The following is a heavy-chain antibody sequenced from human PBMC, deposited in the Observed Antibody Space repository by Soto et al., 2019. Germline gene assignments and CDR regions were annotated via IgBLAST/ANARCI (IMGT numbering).Heavy chain of an antibody. D-gene: IGHD3-3*01. Sequence: EVQLVESGGGLVKPGGSLRLACTASGFTFSSYSMNWVRQAPGKGLEWVSSISSSSGYIYYADSVKGRLTISRDNAKNSLYLQMNSLRAEDTAMYYCARDLYARYDFWSGYYPFDHWGQGTLVSVSS. CDR1: GFTFSSYS. J-gene: IGHJ4*02. CDR2: ISSSSGYI. CDR3: ARDLYARYDFWSGYYPFDH. V-gene: IGHV3-21*01.